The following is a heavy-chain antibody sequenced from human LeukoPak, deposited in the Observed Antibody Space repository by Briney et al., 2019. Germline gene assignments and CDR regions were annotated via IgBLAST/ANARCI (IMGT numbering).Heavy chain of an antibody. CDR3: ARTGYYYDMDV. J-gene: IGHJ6*03. V-gene: IGHV3-21*01. Sequence: PGGSLRLSCAASAFSFSNYNMNWVRQAPGKGLEWVSSITSSGSYIYYADSVKGRFTISRDNAKNSLYLQLNSLRAEDTAVYYCARTGYYYDMDVWGKGTTVTVSS. CDR2: ITSSGSYI. CDR1: AFSFSNYN.